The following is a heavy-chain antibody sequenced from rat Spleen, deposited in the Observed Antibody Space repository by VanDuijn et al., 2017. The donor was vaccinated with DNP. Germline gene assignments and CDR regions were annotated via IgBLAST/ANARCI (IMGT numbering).Heavy chain of an antibody. CDR2: IIYDGSRT. J-gene: IGHJ3*01. D-gene: IGHD1-4*01. Sequence: EVQLVEPGGGLVQPGKSLKLSCAASRFTFSDYNMAWVRQAPKKGLEWVATIIYDGSRTYYRDSVKGRFTISRDTARSTLYLQMDSLRSEDTATYYCATHTFTPGITTPFAYWGQGTLVTVSS. CDR3: ATHTFTPGITTPFAY. V-gene: IGHV5S10*01. CDR1: RFTFSDYN.